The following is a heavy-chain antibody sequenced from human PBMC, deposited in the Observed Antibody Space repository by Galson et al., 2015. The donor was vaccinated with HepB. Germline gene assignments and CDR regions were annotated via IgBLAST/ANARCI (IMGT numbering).Heavy chain of an antibody. CDR1: GFTFSSYA. CDR3: AKANAGYYDTGGYYYAY. Sequence: SLRLSCAASGFTFSSYAMSWVRQAPGKGLEWVSAISGSGVSTYYADSVKGRFTISRDNSKNTLYLQMNSLRAEDTAVYYCAKANAGYYDTGGYYYAYWGQGTLVTVSS. CDR2: ISGSGVST. J-gene: IGHJ4*02. V-gene: IGHV3-23*01. D-gene: IGHD3-22*01.